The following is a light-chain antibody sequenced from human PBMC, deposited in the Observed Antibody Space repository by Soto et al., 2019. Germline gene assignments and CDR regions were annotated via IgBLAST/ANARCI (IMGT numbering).Light chain of an antibody. J-gene: IGKJ1*01. CDR2: AAS. V-gene: IGKV1-39*01. CDR3: QQSYGTPRT. Sequence: DIQMTQSPSSLSASVGDRVTITCRASQSISSYLNWYQQKPGKAPKLLIYAASSLQSGVSSRFSGSGSGTDFTLTISSLQPEDFATYYCQQSYGTPRTFGQGTKVDIK. CDR1: QSISSY.